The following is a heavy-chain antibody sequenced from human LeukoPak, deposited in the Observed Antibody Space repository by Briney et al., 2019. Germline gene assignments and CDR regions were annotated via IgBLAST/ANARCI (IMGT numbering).Heavy chain of an antibody. CDR1: GFTFDDYA. J-gene: IGHJ4*02. V-gene: IGHV3-9*01. CDR3: AKDREMATTRGYYFDY. Sequence: GGSLRLSCAASGFTFDDYAMHWVRHAPGKGLEWVSGIRWNSGSIGYADSVKGRFTISRDNAKNSLYLQMNSLRAEDTALYYCAKDREMATTRGYYFDYWGQGTLVTVSS. CDR2: IRWNSGSI. D-gene: IGHD5-24*01.